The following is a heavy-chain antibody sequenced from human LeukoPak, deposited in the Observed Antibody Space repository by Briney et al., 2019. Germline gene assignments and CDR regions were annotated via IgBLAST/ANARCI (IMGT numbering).Heavy chain of an antibody. CDR2: IWNDGSNK. V-gene: IGHV3-33*01. Sequence: PGGSLRLSCAASGFTFSIYGMHWVRQAPGKRLEWVAVIWNDGSNKYYADSVKGRFTISRDNSKNTLYLQMNSLRAEDTAVYYCARPSGTWGAFDIGGHGTVVTVSS. J-gene: IGHJ3*02. D-gene: IGHD2-15*01. CDR1: GFTFSIYG. CDR3: ARPSGTWGAFDI.